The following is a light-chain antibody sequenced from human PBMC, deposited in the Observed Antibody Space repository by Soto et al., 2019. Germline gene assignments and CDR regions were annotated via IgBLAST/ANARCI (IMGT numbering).Light chain of an antibody. CDR2: DAS. V-gene: IGKV3D-20*01. CDR3: QQSYSTPRT. CDR1: QTVTSAY. J-gene: IGKJ2*01. Sequence: EIVLTQSPAILSLSPGDRATLSCGASQTVTSAYLAWYQQRPGLAPRLLIYDASIRATGIPDRFSGSGSGTDFTLTISSLQSEDFGTYYCQQSYSTPRTFGHGTKLEIK.